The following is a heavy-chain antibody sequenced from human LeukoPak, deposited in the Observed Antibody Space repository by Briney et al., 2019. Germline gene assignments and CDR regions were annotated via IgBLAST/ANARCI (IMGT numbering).Heavy chain of an antibody. D-gene: IGHD3-3*01. J-gene: IGHJ3*02. Sequence: GGSLRLSCGASGFTVSSNYMSWVRQAPGKGLEWVSVIYSGGRTYYADSVKGRLTISRDDSKNTRYLQMNSLKTEDTAVYYCTTVYYDFWSGYYQDAFDIWGQGTMVTVSS. CDR1: GFTVSSNY. CDR3: TTVYYDFWSGYYQDAFDI. V-gene: IGHV3-66*01. CDR2: IYSGGRT.